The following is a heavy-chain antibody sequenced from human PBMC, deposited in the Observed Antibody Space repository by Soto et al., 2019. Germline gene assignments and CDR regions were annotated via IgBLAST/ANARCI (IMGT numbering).Heavy chain of an antibody. V-gene: IGHV2-5*02. CDR1: GFSLSTSGVG. D-gene: IGHD6-13*01. CDR3: AFRQEYRGSWVSGWFDP. Sequence: QMTLKESGPTVVKPTQTLTLTCTFSGFSLSTSGVGVGWIRQPPGKALEWLALLYWDDDKRYSPYLKTRLTINKDTPRNQVVLTMTNMDPVDTATYYCAFRQEYRGSWVSGWFDPWGQGTLVTVSS. CDR2: LYWDDDK. J-gene: IGHJ5*02.